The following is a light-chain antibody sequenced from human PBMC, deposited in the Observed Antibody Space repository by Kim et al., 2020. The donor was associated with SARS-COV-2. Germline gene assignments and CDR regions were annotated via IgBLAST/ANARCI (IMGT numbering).Light chain of an antibody. V-gene: IGLV4-60*03. J-gene: IGLJ3*02. CDR2: LEGSGSY. CDR3: ETWDSNTRV. Sequence: SSVKLTCTLSSGHSSYIIAWHQQQPGKAPRYLMKLEGSGSYNKGSGVPDRFSGSSSGADRYLTISNRQSEDEADYYCETWDSNTRVFGGGTQLTVL. CDR1: SGHSSYI.